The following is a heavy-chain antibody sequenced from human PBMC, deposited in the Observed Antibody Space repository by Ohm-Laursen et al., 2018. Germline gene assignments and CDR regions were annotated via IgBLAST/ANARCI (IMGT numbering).Heavy chain of an antibody. D-gene: IGHD3-3*01. CDR2: IIPILGIA. CDR1: GGTFSSYA. V-gene: IGHV1-69*04. J-gene: IGHJ5*02. Sequence: ASVKVSCKASGGTFSSYAISWVRQAPGQGLEWMGRIIPILGIANYAQKFQGRVTITADKSTSTAYMELSSLRSEDTAVYYCARGVSYYDFWSGHNWFDPWGQGTLVTVSS. CDR3: ARGVSYYDFWSGHNWFDP.